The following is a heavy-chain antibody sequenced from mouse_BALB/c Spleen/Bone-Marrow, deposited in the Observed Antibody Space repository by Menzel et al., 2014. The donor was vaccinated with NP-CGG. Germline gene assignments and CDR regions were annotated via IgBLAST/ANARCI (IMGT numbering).Heavy chain of an antibody. D-gene: IGHD2-1*01. J-gene: IGHJ2*01. CDR3: ARSGYGNYGY. CDR2: IDPENGNT. CDR1: GFNIKDYY. Sequence: EVKLVESGAELVRPGALVKLSCKASGFNIKDYYMHWVKRRPEQGLEWIGWIDPENGNTIYDPKFQGKASITADTSSNTAYLQLSSLTSEDTAVYYCARSGYGNYGYWGQGTTLTVSS. V-gene: IGHV14-1*02.